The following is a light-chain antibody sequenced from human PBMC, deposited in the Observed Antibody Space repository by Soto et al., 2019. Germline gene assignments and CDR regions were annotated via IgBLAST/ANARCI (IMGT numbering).Light chain of an antibody. Sequence: QSVLTQPSSLSGAPGQSITISCTGTISDVGGYNYVSCYQQHPGKAPKLMIYEVSNRPSGVTNRFSGSKSGNTASLTISGLQAEDEVDYYCSSYTGTSTTYVFGTGTKVTVL. CDR3: SSYTGTSTTYV. CDR2: EVS. V-gene: IGLV2-14*01. J-gene: IGLJ1*01. CDR1: ISDVGGYNY.